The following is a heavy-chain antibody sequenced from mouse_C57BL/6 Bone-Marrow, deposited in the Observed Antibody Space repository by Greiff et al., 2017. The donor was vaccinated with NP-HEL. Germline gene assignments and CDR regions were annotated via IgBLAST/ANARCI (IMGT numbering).Heavy chain of an antibody. CDR2: IDPSDSYT. CDR1: GYTFTSYW. Sequence: QVQLQQPGAELVKPGASVKLSCKASGYTFTSYWMQWVKQRPGQGLEWIGEIDPSDSYTNYNQKFKGKATLTVDTSSSTASMQLSSLTSEDSEVYYCAREAYYYGSKEMDYWGQGTSVTVSS. J-gene: IGHJ4*01. CDR3: AREAYYYGSKEMDY. V-gene: IGHV1-50*01. D-gene: IGHD1-1*01.